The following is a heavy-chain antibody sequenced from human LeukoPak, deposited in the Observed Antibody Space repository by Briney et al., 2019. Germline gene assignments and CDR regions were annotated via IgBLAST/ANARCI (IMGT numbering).Heavy chain of an antibody. D-gene: IGHD3-22*01. V-gene: IGHV3-23*01. Sequence: GGSLRLSCAASGFTFSSYGMSWVRQAPGKGLEWVSAISGSGGSTYYADSVKGRFTISRDNSKNTLYLQMNSLRAEDTAVYYCAKVSLYYYDSGEGPLHYYFDYWGQGTLVTVSS. J-gene: IGHJ4*02. CDR3: AKVSLYYYDSGEGPLHYYFDY. CDR1: GFTFSSYG. CDR2: ISGSGGST.